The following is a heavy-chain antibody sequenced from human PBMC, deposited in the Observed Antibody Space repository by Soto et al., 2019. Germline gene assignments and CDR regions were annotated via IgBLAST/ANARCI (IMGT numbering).Heavy chain of an antibody. D-gene: IGHD3-3*01. CDR1: GFTVSNFY. J-gene: IGHJ4*02. CDR3: ARDTFEGAYDFWH. Sequence: EVQLVESGGGLVQPGGSLRLSCAASGFTVSNFYMTWVRQAPGKGLEWVSVISSGGSTYYADSVKGRFTISRDNSKNTLYLEMNSRRAGDTAVYYCARDTFEGAYDFWHGGQGTLVTVSS. V-gene: IGHV3-66*01. CDR2: ISSGGST.